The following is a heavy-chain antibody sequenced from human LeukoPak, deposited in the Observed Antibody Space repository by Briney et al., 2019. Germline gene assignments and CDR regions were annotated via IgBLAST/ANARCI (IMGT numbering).Heavy chain of an antibody. CDR3: ARDLGVHGWQTPLDY. J-gene: IGHJ4*02. Sequence: GGSLRLSCAASGFTFSSYAMHWVRQAPGKGLEWVAVISYEGSNKYYADSVKGRFTISRDNSKNTLYLQMNSLRAEDTAVYYCARDLGVHGWQTPLDYWGQGTLVTVSS. D-gene: IGHD1-1*01. CDR2: ISYEGSNK. V-gene: IGHV3-30-3*01. CDR1: GFTFSSYA.